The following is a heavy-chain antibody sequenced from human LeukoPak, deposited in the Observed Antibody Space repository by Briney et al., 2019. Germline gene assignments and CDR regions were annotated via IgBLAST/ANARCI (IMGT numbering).Heavy chain of an antibody. Sequence: KSSETLSLTCAVYGGSFSGYCWSWIRQPPGKGLEWIGEINHSGSTNYNPSLKSRVTISVDTSKNQFSLKLSSVTAADTAVYYCARDVAAAGTAFDIWGQGTMVTVPS. J-gene: IGHJ3*02. D-gene: IGHD6-13*01. CDR1: GGSFSGYC. V-gene: IGHV4-34*01. CDR3: ARDVAAAGTAFDI. CDR2: INHSGST.